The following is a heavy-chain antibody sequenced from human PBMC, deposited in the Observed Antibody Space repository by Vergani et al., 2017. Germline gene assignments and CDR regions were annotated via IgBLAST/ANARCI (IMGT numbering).Heavy chain of an antibody. D-gene: IGHD4-11*01. CDR3: AMTTPMGGFYYYYYYMDV. CDR1: GYTFTSYA. V-gene: IGHV1-3*04. J-gene: IGHJ6*03. CDR2: INTGNGNT. Sequence: QVQLVQSGAEVKKPGASVKVSCKASGYTFTSYAMHWVRQAPGQRLECMGWINTGNGNTKYSQKFQGRVTITRDTSASTAYMELSSLRSEDTAVYYCAMTTPMGGFYYYYYYMDVWGKGTTVTVSS.